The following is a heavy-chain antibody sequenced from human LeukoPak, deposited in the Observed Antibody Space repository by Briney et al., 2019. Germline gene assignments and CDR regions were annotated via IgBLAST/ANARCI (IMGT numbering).Heavy chain of an antibody. V-gene: IGHV4-30-4*08. J-gene: IGHJ4*02. Sequence: SETLSLTCTVPGGSLSSGDYYWSWIRQPPGKGLEWIGYIYYSGSTYYNPSLKSRVTISVDTSKNQFSLKLSSVTAADTAVYYCAVTPLREGSHYFDYWGQGTLVTVSS. CDR3: AVTPLREGSHYFDY. CDR2: IYYSGST. D-gene: IGHD5-18*01. CDR1: GGSLSSGDYY.